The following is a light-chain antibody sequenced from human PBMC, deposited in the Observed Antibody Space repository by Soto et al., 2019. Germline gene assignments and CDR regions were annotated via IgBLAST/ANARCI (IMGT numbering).Light chain of an antibody. J-gene: IGKJ1*01. Sequence: IHMTQSPSSLSASVGYTFTITCRASQGISSWLAWYQQKPEKAPKSLIYAASSLQSGVPSRFRGSGSGTHFTLTISSLQPEDFETYYCQQLHGYPITFGQGTKVDIK. CDR2: AAS. CDR3: QQLHGYPIT. V-gene: IGKV1D-16*01. CDR1: QGISSW.